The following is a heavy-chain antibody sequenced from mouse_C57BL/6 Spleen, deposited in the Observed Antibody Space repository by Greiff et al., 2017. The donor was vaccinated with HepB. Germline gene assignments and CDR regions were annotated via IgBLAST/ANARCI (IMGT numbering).Heavy chain of an antibody. CDR3: ARRGLRRYSWFAY. CDR2: ILPSIGRT. Sequence: VQLQQSGSELRSPGSSVKLSCKDFDSEVFPIAYMSWVRQKPGHGFEWIGGILPSIGRTIYGEKFEDKATLDADTLSNTAYLELNSLTSEDSAIYYCARRGLRRYSWFAYWGQGTLVTVSA. D-gene: IGHD1-1*01. V-gene: IGHV15-2*01. J-gene: IGHJ3*01. CDR1: DSEVFPIAY.